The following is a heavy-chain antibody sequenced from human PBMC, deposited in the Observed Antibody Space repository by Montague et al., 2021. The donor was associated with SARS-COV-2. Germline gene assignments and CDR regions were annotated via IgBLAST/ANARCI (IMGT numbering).Heavy chain of an antibody. J-gene: IGHJ4*02. V-gene: IGHV2-70*01. CDR1: GISLGTSGMC. CDR3: ARIRDYDILTGSYSGFDY. Sequence: PALGKPTQTLTLTCTFSGISLGTSGMCVSWIRQPPGNALEWLPLIDWDDDKYYSTSLKTRLTISKDTSKNQVFLTMTNMDPVDTAPYYCARIRDYDILTGSYSGFDYWGRGTLVTVSS. CDR2: IDWDDDK. D-gene: IGHD3-9*01.